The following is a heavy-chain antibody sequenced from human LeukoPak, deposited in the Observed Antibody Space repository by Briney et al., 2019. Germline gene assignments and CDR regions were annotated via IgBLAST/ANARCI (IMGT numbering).Heavy chain of an antibody. CDR1: GFTFRDYW. J-gene: IGHJ4*02. CDR2: VKPDGGDK. CDR3: ARDLDY. Sequence: GGSLGLSCAASGFTFRDYWMDWFRQAPGKGLEWVANVKPDGGDKYYADSVKGRFTISRDNAKNSLYLQMNSLRAEDTAVYYCARDLDYWGQGTLVTVSS. V-gene: IGHV3-7*05.